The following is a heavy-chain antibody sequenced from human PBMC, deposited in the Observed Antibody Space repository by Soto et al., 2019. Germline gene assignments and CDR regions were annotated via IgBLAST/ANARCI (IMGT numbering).Heavy chain of an antibody. J-gene: IGHJ6*03. CDR3: ARGLSAVPYYYMDV. D-gene: IGHD1-26*01. Sequence: SETLSLTCAVYGGSFSGYYWSWIRQPPGKGLEWIGEINHSGSTNYNPSLKSRVTISVDTSKNPFSLKLSSVTAADTAVYYCARGLSAVPYYYMDVWGKGTTVTVSS. CDR2: INHSGST. V-gene: IGHV4-34*01. CDR1: GGSFSGYY.